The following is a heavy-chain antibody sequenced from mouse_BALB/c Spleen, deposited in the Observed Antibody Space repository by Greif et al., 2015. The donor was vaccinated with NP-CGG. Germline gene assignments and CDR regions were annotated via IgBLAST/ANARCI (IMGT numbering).Heavy chain of an antibody. CDR3: ARDYYGSSYWYFDV. Sequence: EVQLVESGGGLVQPGGSLRLSCATSGFTFSDLYMEWVRQPPGKRLEWIAASRNKANDYTTEYSASVKGRFIVSRDTSQSILYLRMNALRAEDTAIYYCARDYYGSSYWYFDVWGAGTTVTVSS. J-gene: IGHJ1*01. CDR1: GFTFSDLY. CDR2: SRNKANDYTT. V-gene: IGHV7-1*02. D-gene: IGHD1-1*01.